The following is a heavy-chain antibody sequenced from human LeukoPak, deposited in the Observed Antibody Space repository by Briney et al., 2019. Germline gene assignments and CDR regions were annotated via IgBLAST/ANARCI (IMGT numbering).Heavy chain of an antibody. D-gene: IGHD2-2*01. Sequence: GGSLRLSCAASGFTFSSYSMNWVRQAPGRGLEWVSYISSSSTIYYADSVRGRFTISRDNAKNSLYLQMNSLRDEDTAVYYCARDMLWTGFDYWGQGTLVTVSS. CDR3: ARDMLWTGFDY. CDR2: ISSSSTI. CDR1: GFTFSSYS. V-gene: IGHV3-48*02. J-gene: IGHJ4*02.